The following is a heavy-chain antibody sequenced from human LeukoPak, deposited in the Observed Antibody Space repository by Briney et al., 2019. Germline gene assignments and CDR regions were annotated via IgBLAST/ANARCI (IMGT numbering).Heavy chain of an antibody. J-gene: IGHJ4*02. CDR1: GFTFISYA. D-gene: IGHD2-2*02. Sequence: GGSLRLSCVASGFTFISYAMIWVRQAPGKGLEWVSAISGSGRSTFYADSVKGRFTISRDNSKNTLYLQMDSLRPDDTAVYYCAKVRYQLLYGSLDYWGQGTLVTVSS. V-gene: IGHV3-23*01. CDR2: ISGSGRST. CDR3: AKVRYQLLYGSLDY.